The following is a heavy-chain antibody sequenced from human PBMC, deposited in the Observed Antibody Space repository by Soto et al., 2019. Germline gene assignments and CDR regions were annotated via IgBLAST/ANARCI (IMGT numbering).Heavy chain of an antibody. CDR2: ISSSGSDT. V-gene: IGHV3-48*03. CDR3: ASLSGSYGFDP. D-gene: IGHD1-26*01. Sequence: EAQLVESGGDLVQPGGSLRLSCAGSGFSFSSYEMNWVRQAPGKGLEWVSYISSSGSDTYYADSVKARFTISRDNAQNSLYLHRPRLRAEDTAIYYCASLSGSYGFDPWGQGTLVTVSS. CDR1: GFSFSSYE. J-gene: IGHJ5*02.